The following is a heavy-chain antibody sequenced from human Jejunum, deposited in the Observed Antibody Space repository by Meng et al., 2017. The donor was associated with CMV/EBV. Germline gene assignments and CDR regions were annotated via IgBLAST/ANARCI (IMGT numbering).Heavy chain of an antibody. CDR2: INTYNGNT. Sequence: KASGYKFINYGVAWVRQAPGQVLEWMGWINTYNGNTNYVQSLQGRVSMTTDTSTTTVYMELRSLRSDDTALYYCARSYTSYSFFDFWGQGTMVTVSS. CDR3: ARSYTSYSFFDF. J-gene: IGHJ3*01. V-gene: IGHV1-18*01. D-gene: IGHD2-21*01. CDR1: GYKFINYG.